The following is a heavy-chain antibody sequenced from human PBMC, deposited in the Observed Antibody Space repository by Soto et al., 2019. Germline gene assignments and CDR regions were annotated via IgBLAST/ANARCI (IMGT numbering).Heavy chain of an antibody. D-gene: IGHD5-18*01. CDR1: GSSISSSNW. J-gene: IGHJ4*02. CDR2: ICHGGSI. Sequence: PSETLSLTCAVSGSSISSSNWWSWVRQPPGKGLEWIGGICHGGSINYNPPLKSRVAISLDKSKNQVSLKLRSVTAADTAVYYCAREGYNYGHYFDSWGQGTLVTVSS. CDR3: AREGYNYGHYFDS. V-gene: IGHV4-4*02.